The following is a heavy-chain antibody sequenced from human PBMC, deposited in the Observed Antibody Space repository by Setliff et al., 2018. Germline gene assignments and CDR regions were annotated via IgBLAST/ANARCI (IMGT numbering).Heavy chain of an antibody. Sequence: ASVKVSCKASGYTFKSYGISWVRQAPGQGLEWLGWISSYSGNTYYAPELQGRVTLTTDTSTTTAYLELRSLTSDDTAVYYCSRLVRYCTTTTCQRASGDDYWGQGTLVTVSS. J-gene: IGHJ4*02. V-gene: IGHV1-18*01. CDR2: ISSYSGNT. D-gene: IGHD2-8*01. CDR1: GYTFKSYG. CDR3: SRLVRYCTTTTCQRASGDDY.